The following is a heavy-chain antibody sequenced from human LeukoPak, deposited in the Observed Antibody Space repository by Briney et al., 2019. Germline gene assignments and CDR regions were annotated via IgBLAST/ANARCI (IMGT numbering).Heavy chain of an antibody. CDR1: GGSISSYY. CDR3: LATHTYDILTGYYFGMDY. V-gene: IGHV4-59*05. CDR2: IYYSGST. D-gene: IGHD3-9*01. J-gene: IGHJ4*02. Sequence: PSETLSLTCTVSGGSISSYYWSWIRQPAGKGLEWIGCIYYSGSTYYDPSLKSRVTISVDTSKNQFSLKLSSVTAADTAVYYALATHTYDILTGYYFGMDYWGQGTLVTASS.